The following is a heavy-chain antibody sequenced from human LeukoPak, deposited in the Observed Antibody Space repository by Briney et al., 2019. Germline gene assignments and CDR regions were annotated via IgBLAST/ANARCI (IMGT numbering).Heavy chain of an antibody. Sequence: GGSLRLSCVASGITFSGYWMSWARQAPGKGLEWVANINEAGGGKYYVEAVEGRFTTSRDNVKKSLYLEMDSLRGDDTAVYYCVTSPVGRGEGGYWGQGTLVTVSS. CDR1: GITFSGYW. CDR2: INEAGGGK. J-gene: IGHJ4*02. D-gene: IGHD3-10*01. CDR3: VTSPVGRGEGGY. V-gene: IGHV3-7*02.